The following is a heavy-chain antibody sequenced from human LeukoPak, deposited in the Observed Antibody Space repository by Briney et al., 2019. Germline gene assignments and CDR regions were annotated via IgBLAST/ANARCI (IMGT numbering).Heavy chain of an antibody. D-gene: IGHD3-22*01. CDR3: ARRRDYYDSSGSIGPHDAFDI. J-gene: IGHJ3*02. V-gene: IGHV4-34*01. CDR1: DGSFSGYS. Sequence: SETLSLTCAVYDGSFSGYSWSWIRQPPGKGLEWIGEINHSGSTNYNPSLKSRVTISLDTSKNQFSLRLSSVTAADTAVYYCARRRDYYDSSGSIGPHDAFDIWGQGTMVTVSS. CDR2: INHSGST.